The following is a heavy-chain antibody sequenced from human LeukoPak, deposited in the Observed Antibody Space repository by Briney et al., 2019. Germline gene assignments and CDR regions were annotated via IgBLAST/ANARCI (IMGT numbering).Heavy chain of an antibody. V-gene: IGHV4-34*01. Sequence: SETLSLTCTVSGCSISSGYYWSWIRQPPGKGLEWIGEINHSGSTNYNPSLKSRVTISVDTSKNQFSLKLSSVTAADTAVYYCARRRITMVRGVIITRNPMLDYWGQGTLVTVSS. CDR3: ARRRITMVRGVIITRNPMLDY. CDR1: GCSISSGYY. CDR2: INHSGST. J-gene: IGHJ4*02. D-gene: IGHD3-10*01.